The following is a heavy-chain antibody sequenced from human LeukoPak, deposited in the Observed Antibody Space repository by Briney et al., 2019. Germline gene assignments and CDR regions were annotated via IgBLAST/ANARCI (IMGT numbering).Heavy chain of an antibody. Sequence: SETLSLTCAVYSGSFSGYYWSWMRPPPGKGLEWMGEINHSGSNNDNPSLKSRVTISVDTSKHQFSLNLSYVTAADTAVYYCARLKYLSGNVRPCRYYYYTDVWGKGTTVTVSS. CDR2: INHSGSN. D-gene: IGHD4-23*01. CDR1: SGSFSGYY. V-gene: IGHV4-34*01. J-gene: IGHJ6*03. CDR3: ARLKYLSGNVRPCRYYYYTDV.